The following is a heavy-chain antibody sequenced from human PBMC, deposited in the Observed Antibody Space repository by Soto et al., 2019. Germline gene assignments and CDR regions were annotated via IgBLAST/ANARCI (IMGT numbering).Heavy chain of an antibody. V-gene: IGHV1-69*13. J-gene: IGHJ4*02. CDR2: ILPIFGRV. Sequence: SVKVSCKASRGTFSNYAISWVRQAPGQGLEWMGGILPIFGRVNYAQNFQGRLTITADESTSTAYMELNSLRSEETAMYDGARVAQYDRSTYSNCCPLSYCGQRHMVTVSS. D-gene: IGHD3-22*01. CDR3: ARVAQYDRSTYSNCCPLSY. CDR1: RGTFSNYA.